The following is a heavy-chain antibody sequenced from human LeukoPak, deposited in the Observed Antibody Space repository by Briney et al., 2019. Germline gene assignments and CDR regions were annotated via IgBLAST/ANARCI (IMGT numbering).Heavy chain of an antibody. V-gene: IGHV4-38-2*02. J-gene: IGHJ6*03. CDR3: VTPRSWELSDMAV. Sequence: SETLSLTCTVSGYSISTNYYWAWIRQSPGTGLEWIGSVYHNGETYYNPSLKSRVIISVDTSKDEFSLRLTSVTAADTAVYYCVTPRSWELSDMAVWGKGTTVIVSS. CDR2: VYHNGET. CDR1: GYSISTNYY. D-gene: IGHD1-26*01.